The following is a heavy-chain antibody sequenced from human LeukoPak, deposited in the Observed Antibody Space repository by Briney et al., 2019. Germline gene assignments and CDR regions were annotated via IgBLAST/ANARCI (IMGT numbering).Heavy chain of an antibody. CDR2: ISSSSSTI. Sequence: PGGSLRLSCAASGFTFSSYSMNWVRQAPGKGLEWVSYISSSSSTIYYADSVKGRITISRDNAKNSLYLQMNSLRAEDTAVYYCARDMDTIWFDPWGQGTLVTVSS. J-gene: IGHJ5*02. V-gene: IGHV3-48*01. CDR3: ARDMDTIWFDP. CDR1: GFTFSSYS. D-gene: IGHD5-24*01.